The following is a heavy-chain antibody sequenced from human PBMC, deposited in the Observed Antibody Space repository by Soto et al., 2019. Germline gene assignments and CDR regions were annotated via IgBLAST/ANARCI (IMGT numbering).Heavy chain of an antibody. Sequence: QVQLVQSGAEVKKPGSSVKVSCKASGGTFSSYAISWVRQAPGQGLEWMGGIIPIFGTANYAHKFQGRVTIPADESTSTDDMELSSLRSEDTAVYYCERESRYCSGGSCYFLPGIDYWGQGTLVTVSS. CDR2: IIPIFGTA. J-gene: IGHJ4*02. CDR1: GGTFSSYA. CDR3: ERESRYCSGGSCYFLPGIDY. V-gene: IGHV1-69*12. D-gene: IGHD2-15*01.